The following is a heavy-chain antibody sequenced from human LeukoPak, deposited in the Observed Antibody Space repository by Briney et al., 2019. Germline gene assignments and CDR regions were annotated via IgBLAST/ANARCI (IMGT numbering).Heavy chain of an antibody. CDR2: LFYTGSA. J-gene: IGHJ4*02. CDR1: GASISSYY. Sequence: KPSETLSLTCTVSGASISSYYWSWIRQPPGKGLEWIGYLFYTGSANYSPSLKSRVTISVHASENQFSLKLSSVTAADTAVYYCARAGSGYSLDYWGRGTLVTVPA. V-gene: IGHV4-59*01. D-gene: IGHD3-22*01. CDR3: ARAGSGYSLDY.